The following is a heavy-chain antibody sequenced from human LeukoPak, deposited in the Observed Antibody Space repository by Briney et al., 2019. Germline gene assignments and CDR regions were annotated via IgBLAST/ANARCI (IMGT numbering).Heavy chain of an antibody. V-gene: IGHV4-59*12. CDR1: GGSINSYY. CDR2: IHYTGSA. D-gene: IGHD3-3*01. J-gene: IGHJ6*03. Sequence: PSRTLSLTCTVAGGSINSYYWSWIRQPPRKGLECIGYIHYTGSAQYTPSLKSRVTISVDTSKNQFSLKLSSVTAADTAVYYCARGRRITIFGVADRYYMDVWGKGTTVTVSS. CDR3: ARGRRITIFGVADRYYMDV.